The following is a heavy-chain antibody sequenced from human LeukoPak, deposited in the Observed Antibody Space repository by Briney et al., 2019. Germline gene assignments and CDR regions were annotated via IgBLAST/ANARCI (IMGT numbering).Heavy chain of an antibody. CDR1: GFTFSSYN. Sequence: GGSLRLSCAASGFTFSSYNMNWVRQSPGKGLEWVSAISGSAGSTNYADSVKGRFTISRDNSKNTLYLQMNSLRAEDTAVYYCAKNWAESSYYYMDVWGKGTTVTVSS. CDR3: AKNWAESSYYYMDV. D-gene: IGHD3-16*01. CDR2: ISGSAGST. V-gene: IGHV3-23*01. J-gene: IGHJ6*03.